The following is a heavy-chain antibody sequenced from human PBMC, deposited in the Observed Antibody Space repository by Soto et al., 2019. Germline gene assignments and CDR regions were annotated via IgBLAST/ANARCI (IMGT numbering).Heavy chain of an antibody. CDR2: IYYSGST. CDR3: ASSRRSSWLPY. Sequence: SETLSLTCTVSGGSISSYYWSWIRQPPGKGLEWIGYIYYSGSTNYNPSLKSRVTISVDTSKNQFSLKLSSVTAADTAVYYCASSRRSSWLPYWGQGTLVTVSS. J-gene: IGHJ4*02. D-gene: IGHD6-13*01. CDR1: GGSISSYY. V-gene: IGHV4-59*08.